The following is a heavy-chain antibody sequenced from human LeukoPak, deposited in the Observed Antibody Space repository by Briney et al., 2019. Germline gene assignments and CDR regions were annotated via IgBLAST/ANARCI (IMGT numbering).Heavy chain of an antibody. D-gene: IGHD5-12*01. CDR2: ISSNGGST. Sequence: GGSLRLSCAASGFTFGSYAMYWVRQAPGKGLEYVSAISSNGGSTNYADSVKGRFTISRDNSKNTLYLQMSSLRTEDTAVYYCAKLGSLDYWGQGTLVTVSS. V-gene: IGHV3-64D*06. CDR3: AKLGSLDY. CDR1: GFTFGSYA. J-gene: IGHJ4*02.